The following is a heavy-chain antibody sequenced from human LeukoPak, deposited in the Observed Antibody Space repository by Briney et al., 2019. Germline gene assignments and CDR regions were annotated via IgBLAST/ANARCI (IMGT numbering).Heavy chain of an antibody. CDR3: AKRVPYSSSSVYFDN. D-gene: IGHD6-6*01. J-gene: IGHJ4*02. CDR2: VSDSGSDT. Sequence: PGGSLRLPCAASGFTFSNHGMSWVRQASGKGLEWVSAVSDSGSDTYYADSVKGRFTVSRDNSKNTLYLQMNSLRAEDTAVYYCAKRVPYSSSSVYFDNWGQGTLVTVSS. CDR1: GFTFSNHG. V-gene: IGHV3-23*01.